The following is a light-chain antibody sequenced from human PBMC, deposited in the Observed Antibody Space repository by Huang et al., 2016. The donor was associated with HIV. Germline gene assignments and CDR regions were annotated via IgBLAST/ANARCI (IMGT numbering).Light chain of an antibody. V-gene: IGKV3-15*01. Sequence: EIVMTQSPATLSVSPGERATLSCRASQSVSSNLAWYQQKPGQAPRLLIYGASTRATCIPARFSGRGSGTEFTLTISSLQSEDSAVYYCQQYNNWPPRTFGQGTKVKIK. CDR2: GAS. CDR1: QSVSSN. J-gene: IGKJ1*01. CDR3: QQYNNWPPRT.